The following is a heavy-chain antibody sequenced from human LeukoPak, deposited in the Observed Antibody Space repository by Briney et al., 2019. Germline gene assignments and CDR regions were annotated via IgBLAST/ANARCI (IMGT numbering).Heavy chain of an antibody. J-gene: IGHJ5*02. CDR3: ASSIVVVTAAYNWFDP. D-gene: IGHD2-21*02. CDR1: GGTFSSYA. CDR2: IIPIFGIA. Sequence: SVKVSCKASGGTFSSYAISWVRRAPGQGLEWMGRIIPIFGIANYAQKFQGRVTITADKSTSTAYMELSSLRSEDTAVYYCASSIVVVTAAYNWFDPWGQGALVTVSS. V-gene: IGHV1-69*04.